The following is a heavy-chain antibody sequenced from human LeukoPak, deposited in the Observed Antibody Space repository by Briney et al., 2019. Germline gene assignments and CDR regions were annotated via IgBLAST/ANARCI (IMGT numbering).Heavy chain of an antibody. D-gene: IGHD3-3*01. J-gene: IGHJ4*02. Sequence: GGSLRLSCAASGFTFSSYAMSWVRQAPGKGLEWVSAISGSGGSTYYADSVKGRFTIPRDNSKNTLYLQMNSLRAEDTAVYYCAKARFLEWLLLNYWGQGTLVTVSS. CDR3: AKARFLEWLLLNY. V-gene: IGHV3-23*01. CDR2: ISGSGGST. CDR1: GFTFSSYA.